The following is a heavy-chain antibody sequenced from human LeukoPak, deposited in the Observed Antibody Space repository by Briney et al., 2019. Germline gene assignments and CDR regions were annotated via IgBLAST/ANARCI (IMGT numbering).Heavy chain of an antibody. J-gene: IGHJ4*02. V-gene: IGHV3-30-3*01. CDR1: GFTFSSYA. Sequence: SGGSLRLSCAASGFTFSSYAMHWVRQAPGKGLEWVAVISYDGSNKYYADSVKGRFTISRDNSKNTLYLQMNSLRAEDTAVYYCASKGIAVAGFDYWGQGTLVTVSS. D-gene: IGHD6-19*01. CDR2: ISYDGSNK. CDR3: ASKGIAVAGFDY.